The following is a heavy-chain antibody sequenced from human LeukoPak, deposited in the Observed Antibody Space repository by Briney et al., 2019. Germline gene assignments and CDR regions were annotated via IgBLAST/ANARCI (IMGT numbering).Heavy chain of an antibody. J-gene: IGHJ4*02. CDR3: ARDISRWNELDS. CDR1: GGSISSYY. Sequence: SETLSLTCTVSGGSISSYYWSWIRQPAGKGLEWIGRIYTSGSTNYNPSLKSRVTMSVDTSKNQFSLKLTSVTAADTAVYYCARDISRWNELDSWGQGTLVTVSS. CDR2: IYTSGST. D-gene: IGHD1-1*01. V-gene: IGHV4-4*07.